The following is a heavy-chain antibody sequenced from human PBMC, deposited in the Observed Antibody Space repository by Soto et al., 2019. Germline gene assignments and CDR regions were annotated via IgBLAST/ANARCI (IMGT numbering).Heavy chain of an antibody. CDR1: GGSLSSYY. CDR2: IYYSGGT. J-gene: IGHJ4*02. D-gene: IGHD6-13*01. V-gene: IGHV4-59*01. Sequence: SETLSPTCSVSGGSLSSYYWMWIRQLPGKGLEWMGYIYYSGGTNYNPSLQSRVTMSVDTPKNQFSLKLTSVTAADTAVYYCARESPGAGQFDYWGQGTLVTVS. CDR3: ARESPGAGQFDY.